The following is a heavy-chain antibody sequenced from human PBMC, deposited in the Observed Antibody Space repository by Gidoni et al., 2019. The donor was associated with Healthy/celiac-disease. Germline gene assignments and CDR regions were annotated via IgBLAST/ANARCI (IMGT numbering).Heavy chain of an antibody. J-gene: IGHJ3*02. CDR1: GGSISSSSYY. Sequence: QLQLQESGPGLVKPSETLSLTCTVSGGSISSSSYYWGWIRQPPGKGLEWIGSIHYSGSTYYNPSLKSRVTISVDTSKNQFSLKLSSVTAADTAVYYCARQWLVQGVGAFDIWGQGTMVTVSS. CDR3: ARQWLVQGVGAFDI. V-gene: IGHV4-39*01. CDR2: IHYSGST. D-gene: IGHD6-19*01.